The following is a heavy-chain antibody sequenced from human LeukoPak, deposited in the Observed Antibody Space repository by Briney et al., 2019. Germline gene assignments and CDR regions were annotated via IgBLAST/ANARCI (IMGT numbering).Heavy chain of an antibody. CDR1: GCTFTSYG. D-gene: IGHD6-19*01. CDR2: ISAYNGNT. Sequence: ASVKVSCEASGCTFTSYGISWVRQAPGQGLEWMGWISAYNGNTNYAQKLQGRVTMTTDTSTSTAYMELRSLRSDDTAVYYCARAPPFIAVAGSGNWFDPWGQGTLVTVSS. J-gene: IGHJ5*02. CDR3: ARAPPFIAVAGSGNWFDP. V-gene: IGHV1-18*01.